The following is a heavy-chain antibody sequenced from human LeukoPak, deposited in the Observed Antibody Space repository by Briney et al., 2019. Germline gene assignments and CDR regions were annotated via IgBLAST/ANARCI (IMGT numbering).Heavy chain of an antibody. V-gene: IGHV4-34*01. J-gene: IGHJ5*02. D-gene: IGHD3-10*01. Sequence: SETLSLTCAVCGGSFSGYYWSWIRQPPGKGLEWIGEINHSGSTNYNPSLKSRVTISVDTSKNQFSLKLSSVTAADTAVYYCARGQGYCGSVNWFDPWGQGTLVTVSS. CDR1: GGSFSGYY. CDR2: INHSGST. CDR3: ARGQGYCGSVNWFDP.